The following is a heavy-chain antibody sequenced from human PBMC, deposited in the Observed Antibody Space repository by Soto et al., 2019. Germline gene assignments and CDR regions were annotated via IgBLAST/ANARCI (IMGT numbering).Heavy chain of an antibody. Sequence: VGSLRLSCAASGCTFDSYAMSWVRQVPGKGLEWVSTISGNGDGTHYADLVKGRFTISRDNSRNTLFLQMITLRAADTAVYFCAKDQGQRCYSGVCRYRSYHGMDVWGQGTTVTVSS. J-gene: IGHJ6*02. CDR2: ISGNGDGT. CDR1: GCTFDSYA. V-gene: IGHV3-23*01. CDR3: AKDQGQRCYSGVCRYRSYHGMDV. D-gene: IGHD2-8*02.